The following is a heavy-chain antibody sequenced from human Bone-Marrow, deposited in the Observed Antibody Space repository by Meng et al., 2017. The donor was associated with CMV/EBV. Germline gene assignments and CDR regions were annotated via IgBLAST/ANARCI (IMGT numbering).Heavy chain of an antibody. CDR2: ISAYNGNT. CDR1: GYTFTSYG. Sequence: ASVKVSCKASGYTFTSYGISWVRQAPGQGLEWMGWISAYNGNTNYAQKLQGRVTMTTDTSTSTAYMELRSLRSDHTAVYYCAARGKYCSSTSCYQHWGQGTLVTVSS. J-gene: IGHJ1*01. D-gene: IGHD2-2*01. CDR3: AARGKYCSSTSCYQH. V-gene: IGHV1-18*01.